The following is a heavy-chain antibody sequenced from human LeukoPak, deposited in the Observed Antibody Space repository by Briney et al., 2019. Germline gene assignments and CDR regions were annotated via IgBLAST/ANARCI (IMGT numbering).Heavy chain of an antibody. J-gene: IGHJ4*02. Sequence: SETLSLTCTVSGGSMSPYHWGWIRQPPGKGLEWTGYIYYSGSTNYNPSLTSRVTISVDTSKHQFSLRLSSVTAADTAIYYCARAVSGRFDYWGQGTLVTVSS. CDR2: IYYSGST. CDR1: GGSMSPYH. V-gene: IGHV4-59*08. D-gene: IGHD6-19*01. CDR3: ARAVSGRFDY.